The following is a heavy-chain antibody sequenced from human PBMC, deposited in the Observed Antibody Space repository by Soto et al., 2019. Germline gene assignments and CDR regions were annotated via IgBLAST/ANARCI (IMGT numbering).Heavy chain of an antibody. CDR2: INPSGGST. CDR3: ARMGNYYDSSFDFYYAFDI. J-gene: IGHJ3*02. V-gene: IGHV1-46*01. Sequence: ASVKVSCKASGYTFTSYYMHWVRQAPGQGLEWMGIINPSGGSTSYAQKFQGRVTMTRDTSTSTVYMELSSLRSEDTAVYYCARMGNYYDSSFDFYYAFDIWGQGTMVTVSS. D-gene: IGHD3-22*01. CDR1: GYTFTSYY.